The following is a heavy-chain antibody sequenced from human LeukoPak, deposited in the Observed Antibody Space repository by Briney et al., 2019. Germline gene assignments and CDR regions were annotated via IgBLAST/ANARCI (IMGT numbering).Heavy chain of an antibody. CDR2: ISYEGSNK. D-gene: IGHD3-22*01. CDR1: GFTFSNYD. V-gene: IGHV3-30*18. CDR3: ANGESNGYYYSMPAFDY. Sequence: GGSLRLSCAASGFTFSNYDMHWVRQAPGKGLEWVAVISYEGSNKYFTDSVKCRFTISRDNSKNTLYLQMNSLRDEDTAVYYCANGESNGYYYSMPAFDYWGQGTLVTVSS. J-gene: IGHJ4*02.